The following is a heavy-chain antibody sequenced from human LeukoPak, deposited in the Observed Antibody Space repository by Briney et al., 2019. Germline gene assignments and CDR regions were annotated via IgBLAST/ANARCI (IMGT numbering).Heavy chain of an antibody. Sequence: PGGSLRLSCVGSGFIFSNYAMSWVRQAPGKGLEWVSSISGGGDHTYYADPVKGRFTISRDKSKNTLHLQMNSLRVEDTAVYYCAKDSGYDFFVDYFDYWGQGTLVTVSS. D-gene: IGHD5-12*01. CDR2: ISGGGDHT. J-gene: IGHJ4*02. CDR3: AKDSGYDFFVDYFDY. V-gene: IGHV3-23*01. CDR1: GFIFSNYA.